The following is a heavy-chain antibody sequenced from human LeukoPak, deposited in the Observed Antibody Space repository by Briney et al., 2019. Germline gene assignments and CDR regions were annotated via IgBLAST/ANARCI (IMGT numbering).Heavy chain of an antibody. D-gene: IGHD5-24*01. J-gene: IGHJ4*02. CDR1: GFAFRASY. CDR2: FSISGSDT. CDR3: ARGNNTFEMATLALDH. V-gene: IGHV3-11*01. Sequence: GGPLSLSCAPFGFAFRASYMIGTRRPPGKGLDCFYYFSISGSDTFYADSVSGRFTISRDNAKNSLFLQMNSLRVEDTAVYYCARGNNTFEMATLALDHWGQGALVTVSS.